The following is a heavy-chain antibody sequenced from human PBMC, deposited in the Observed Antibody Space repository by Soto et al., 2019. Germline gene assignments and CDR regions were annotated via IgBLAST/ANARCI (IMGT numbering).Heavy chain of an antibody. CDR3: ARDPYPRIAAAPRWFDP. D-gene: IGHD6-13*01. Sequence: GASVKVSCKTSGYTFSNYGINWVRQAPGQGLEWMGWISAYNGNTNYAQKLQGRVTMTTDTSTSTAYMELRSLRSDDTAVYYCARDPYPRIAAAPRWFDPWGQGTLVTVSS. CDR2: ISAYNGNT. CDR1: GYTFSNYG. V-gene: IGHV1-18*01. J-gene: IGHJ5*02.